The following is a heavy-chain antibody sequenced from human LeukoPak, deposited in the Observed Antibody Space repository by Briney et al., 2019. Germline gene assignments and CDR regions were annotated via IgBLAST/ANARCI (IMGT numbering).Heavy chain of an antibody. CDR3: ARDPSYCSSTSCHPLNWFDP. V-gene: IGHV4-4*02. J-gene: IGHJ5*02. CDR2: IYHSGST. CDR1: GVSISSSNW. Sequence: PSETLSLTCAVSGVSISSSNWWSWVRQPPGKGLAWIGEIYHSGSTNYNPSLKSRVTISVDKSKNQFSLKLSSVTAADTAVYYCARDPSYCSSTSCHPLNWFDPWGQGTLVTVSS. D-gene: IGHD2-2*01.